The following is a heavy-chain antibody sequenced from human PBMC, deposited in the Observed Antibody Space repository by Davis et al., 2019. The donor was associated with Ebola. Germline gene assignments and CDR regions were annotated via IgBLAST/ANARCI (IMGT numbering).Heavy chain of an antibody. Sequence: MPSETLSLTCPVSGGSFSTYYRSWIRQPPGKGLEWIGNIHYLGNTNYNPSLKSRVTMSVDTSKNQFSLKLSSVTAADTAVYYCARGNYGDYIVLYYYNVDVWGQGTTVTVSS. V-gene: IGHV4-59*01. CDR1: GGSFSTYY. D-gene: IGHD4-17*01. CDR3: ARGNYGDYIVLYYYNVDV. J-gene: IGHJ6*02. CDR2: IHYLGNT.